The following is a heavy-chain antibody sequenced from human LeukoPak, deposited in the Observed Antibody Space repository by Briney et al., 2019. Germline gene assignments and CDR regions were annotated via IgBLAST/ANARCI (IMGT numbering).Heavy chain of an antibody. Sequence: GGSLRLSCAASGFTFSSYSMNWVRQAPGKGLEWVSSISSSSSYIYYADSVKGRFTISRDNAKNSLYLQMNSLRAEDTAVYYCAREGGYQLLYHDAFDIWGQGTMVTVSS. J-gene: IGHJ3*02. V-gene: IGHV3-21*01. D-gene: IGHD2-2*02. CDR3: AREGGYQLLYHDAFDI. CDR1: GFTFSSYS. CDR2: ISSSSSYI.